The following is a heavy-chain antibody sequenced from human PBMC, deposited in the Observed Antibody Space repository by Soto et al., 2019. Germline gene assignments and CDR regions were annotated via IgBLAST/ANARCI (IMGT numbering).Heavy chain of an antibody. CDR1: GYDFNTNW. CDR2: MYPGDSDT. J-gene: IGHJ4*02. D-gene: IGHD3-3*01. Sequence: PGASLKISCRGSGYDFNTNWFGWVRQLPGRGLEWVGIMYPGDSDTRYNPSLQGHVTLSVDVTVSTAFLQLRSLETSDTGMYFCARLPRDCNKTSCYYADHWGQGTLVTVSS. CDR3: ARLPRDCNKTSCYYADH. V-gene: IGHV5-51*01.